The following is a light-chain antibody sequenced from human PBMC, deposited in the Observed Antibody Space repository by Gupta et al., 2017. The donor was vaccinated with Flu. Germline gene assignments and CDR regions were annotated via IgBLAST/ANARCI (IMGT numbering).Light chain of an antibody. CDR2: WAS. V-gene: IGKV4-1*01. CDR1: QSVFFSSNNKNY. CDR3: QQYYSSPCT. Sequence: DIVLTQSPDSLAVSLGERATLNCKSSQSVFFSSNNKNYLAWYQQKPGQPPKLLIYWASTRESGVPDRFSGSGSGTDFTLTITSLQAEDVAVYYCQQYYSSPCTFGPGTKVDIK. J-gene: IGKJ3*01.